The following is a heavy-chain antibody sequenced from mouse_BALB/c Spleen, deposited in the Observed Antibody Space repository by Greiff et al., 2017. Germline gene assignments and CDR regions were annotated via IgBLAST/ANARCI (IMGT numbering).Heavy chain of an antibody. CDR3: ARSGGYYDAMDY. D-gene: IGHD2-2*01. V-gene: IGHV1S135*01. CDR1: GYSFTGYN. CDR2: IDPYNGGT. J-gene: IGHJ4*01. Sequence: EVQLQQSGPELGKPGASVKISCKASGYSFTGYNMYWVKQSHRKSLEWIGYIDPYNGGTSYNQKSKGKATLTVDKSSSTAYMHLNSLTSEDSAIYYCARSGGYYDAMDYWGQGTSVTVSS.